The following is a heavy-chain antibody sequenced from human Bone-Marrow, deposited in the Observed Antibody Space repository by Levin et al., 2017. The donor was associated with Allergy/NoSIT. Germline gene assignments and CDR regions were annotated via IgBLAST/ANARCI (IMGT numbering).Heavy chain of an antibody. J-gene: IGHJ4*02. V-gene: IGHV3-53*01. CDR2: IYSGGST. D-gene: IGHD3-10*01. Sequence: GGSLRLSCAASGFTVSSNYMSWVRQAPGKGPEWVSVIYSGGSTYYADSVKGRFTISRDNSKNTLYLQMNSLRAEDTAVYYCARGWFGDLLSRWGQGNLVTLAS. CDR3: ARGWFGDLLSR. CDR1: GFTVSSNY.